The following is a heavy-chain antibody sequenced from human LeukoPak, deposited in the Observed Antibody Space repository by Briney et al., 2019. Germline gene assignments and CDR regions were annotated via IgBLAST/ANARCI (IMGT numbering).Heavy chain of an antibody. Sequence: ASVKVSCKASGYTFTNYGISWVRQVPGQGLEWMGWISAYNGNTNYAQKLQGRVTMTTDTSTSTAYMELRSLRSDDTAVYYCARVAYYDFWSGYWGYFDYWGQGTLVTVSS. CDR1: GYTFTNYG. CDR3: ARVAYYDFWSGYWGYFDY. CDR2: ISAYNGNT. V-gene: IGHV1-18*01. J-gene: IGHJ4*02. D-gene: IGHD3-3*01.